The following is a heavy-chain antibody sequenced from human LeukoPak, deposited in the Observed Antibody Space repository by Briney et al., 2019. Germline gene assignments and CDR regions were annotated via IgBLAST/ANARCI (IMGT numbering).Heavy chain of an antibody. Sequence: ASVKVSCKASGGTFSSYAISWVRQAPGQGLEWMGWINPNSGGTNYAQKFQGRVTMTRDTSISTAYMELSRLRSDDTAVYYCARNLQWLPTGEWGQGTLVTVSS. CDR2: INPNSGGT. CDR1: GGTFSSYA. J-gene: IGHJ4*02. CDR3: ARNLQWLPTGE. D-gene: IGHD6-19*01. V-gene: IGHV1-2*02.